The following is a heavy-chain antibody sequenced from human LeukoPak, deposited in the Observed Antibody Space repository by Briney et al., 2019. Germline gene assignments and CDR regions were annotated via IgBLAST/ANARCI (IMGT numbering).Heavy chain of an antibody. V-gene: IGHV4-31*01. CDR3: ARGGNRFGGFYFDY. CDR1: ADSLSSGGHY. J-gene: IGHJ4*02. D-gene: IGHD1-14*01. Sequence: SETLSLTCTVSADSLSSGGHYWAWIRQFPGKGLESIGFIHHSGRSRHNPSLKDPVAISVDTSRKQFALKLSSVTAADTAMYYCARGGNRFGGFYFDYWGQGIQVIVSS. CDR2: IHHSGRS.